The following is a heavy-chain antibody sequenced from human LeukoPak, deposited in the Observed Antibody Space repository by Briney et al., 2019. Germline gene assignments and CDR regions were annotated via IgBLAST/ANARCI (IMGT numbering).Heavy chain of an antibody. CDR1: GFTFSSYA. CDR2: ISYDGSNK. J-gene: IGHJ4*02. Sequence: GGSLRLSCAASGFTFSSYATHWVRQAPGKGLEWVAVISYDGSNKYYADSVKGRFTISRDNSKNTLYLQMNSLRAEDTAVYYCARDEGEVRLEPTYYFDYWGQGTLVTVSS. CDR3: ARDEGEVRLEPTYYFDY. D-gene: IGHD1-1*01. V-gene: IGHV3-30*04.